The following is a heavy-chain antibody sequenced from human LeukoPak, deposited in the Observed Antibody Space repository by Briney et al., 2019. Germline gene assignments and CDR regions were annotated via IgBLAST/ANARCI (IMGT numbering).Heavy chain of an antibody. J-gene: IGHJ4*02. CDR3: TTEIMDLFDY. D-gene: IGHD2-8*01. V-gene: IGHV3-15*01. Sequence: PGASLRLSGAGSGFTFSNTRMSWLRQPPGKGLEGVGRIKSKADGGTADYTAPVKDRFTFSRDDSKHTVYLQMNSLKTEDTAVYYCTTEIMDLFDYWGQGTLVTVSS. CDR1: GFTFSNTR. CDR2: IKSKADGGTA.